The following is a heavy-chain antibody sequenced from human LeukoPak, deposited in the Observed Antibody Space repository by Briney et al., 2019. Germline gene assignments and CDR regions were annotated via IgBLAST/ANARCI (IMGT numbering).Heavy chain of an antibody. D-gene: IGHD2-15*01. CDR3: ARLDYCSGGSCYGNNWFDP. V-gene: IGHV4-59*08. Sequence: PSETLSLTCTVSGGSISSYYWSWIRRPPGKGLECIGYIYYSGSTNYNPSLKSRVTISVDTSKNQFSLKLSSVTAADTAVYYCARLDYCSGGSCYGNNWFDPWGQGTLVTVSS. CDR2: IYYSGST. CDR1: GGSISSYY. J-gene: IGHJ5*02.